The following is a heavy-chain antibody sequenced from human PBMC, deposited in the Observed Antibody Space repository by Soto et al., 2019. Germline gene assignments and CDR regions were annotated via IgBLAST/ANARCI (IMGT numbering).Heavy chain of an antibody. CDR1: GCTFSGNW. V-gene: IGHV3-74*01. CDR3: PRDYYFSLSS. J-gene: IGHJ5*02. Sequence: PGGPMRLPWAACGCTFSGNWMHRVRQDPGKGLVWVARIEGDASRTRYADSVKGRFTISRDDAKNTLYLQMNSLRVEDTAIYFCPRDYYFSLSSSGQATLVTVSS. CDR2: IEGDASRT. D-gene: IGHD3-3*01.